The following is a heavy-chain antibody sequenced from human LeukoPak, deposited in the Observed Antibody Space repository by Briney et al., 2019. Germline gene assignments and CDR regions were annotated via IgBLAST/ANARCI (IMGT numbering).Heavy chain of an antibody. CDR2: INPNSGGT. V-gene: IGHV1-2*04. Sequence: ASVKVSCKASGYTFTGYYMHWVRQAPGQGLEWMGWINPNSGGTNYAQKFQGWVTMTRDTSISTAYMELSRLRSDDTAVYYCARARIVVVPAAIEDHYYYGMDVWGQGTTVTVSS. D-gene: IGHD2-2*01. CDR3: ARARIVVVPAAIEDHYYYGMDV. J-gene: IGHJ6*02. CDR1: GYTFTGYY.